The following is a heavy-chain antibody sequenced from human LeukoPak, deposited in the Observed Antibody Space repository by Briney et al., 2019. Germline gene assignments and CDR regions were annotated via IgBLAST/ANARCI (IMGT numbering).Heavy chain of an antibody. CDR3: ARGRTKWFGETGNWFDP. Sequence: GGSLRLSCAASGFTFSSYWMSWIRQAPGKGLEWVSYISSSGSTIYYADSVKGRFTISRDNAKDSLYLQMNSLRAEDTAVYYCARGRTKWFGETGNWFDPWGQGTLVTVSS. V-gene: IGHV3-11*01. CDR2: ISSSGSTI. J-gene: IGHJ5*02. D-gene: IGHD3-10*01. CDR1: GFTFSSYW.